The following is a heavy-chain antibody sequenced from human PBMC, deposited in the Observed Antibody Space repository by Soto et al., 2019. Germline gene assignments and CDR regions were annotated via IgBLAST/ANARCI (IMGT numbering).Heavy chain of an antibody. CDR3: ARDSIVVVVAAIRTYNWFDP. V-gene: IGHV1-18*01. Sequence: ASVKVSCKASGYTFPSYGISWVRQAPGQGLEWMGWISAYNGNTNYAQTLQGRVTMTTDTSTSTAYMELRSLRSEDTAVYYCARDSIVVVVAAIRTYNWFDPWGQGTLVTVSS. J-gene: IGHJ5*02. D-gene: IGHD2-15*01. CDR1: GYTFPSYG. CDR2: ISAYNGNT.